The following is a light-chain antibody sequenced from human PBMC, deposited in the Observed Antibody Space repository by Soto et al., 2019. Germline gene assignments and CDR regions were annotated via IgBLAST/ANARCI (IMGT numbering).Light chain of an antibody. V-gene: IGKV1-27*01. CDR2: AAS. Sequence: DIQMTQSPSSLSASVGDRVTITCRASQGIDSYLAWYQQKPGKVPKLLIYAASTLQSGVPSRFSGSGSGTDFILTISSLQPEDVATYYCQKYNSAPWTFGQGTKVEIK. CDR3: QKYNSAPWT. CDR1: QGIDSY. J-gene: IGKJ1*01.